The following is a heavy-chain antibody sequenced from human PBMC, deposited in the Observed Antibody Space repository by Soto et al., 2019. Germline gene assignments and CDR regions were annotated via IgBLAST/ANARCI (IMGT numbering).Heavy chain of an antibody. CDR2: LYYSGSI. CDR1: GCSISNSSYY. J-gene: IGHJ4*02. V-gene: IGHV4-39*01. D-gene: IGHD3-3*01. Sequence: PSETLSLTCPFSGCSISNSSYYWGWIRQSPGKGLEWIGSLYYSGSIYYNPSLGSRVTIFGDTSKNQFSLKLSSVTAADTAVYYCAIQNGPFGYDFWSGYVFDYWGQGTLVTVSS. CDR3: AIQNGPFGYDFWSGYVFDY.